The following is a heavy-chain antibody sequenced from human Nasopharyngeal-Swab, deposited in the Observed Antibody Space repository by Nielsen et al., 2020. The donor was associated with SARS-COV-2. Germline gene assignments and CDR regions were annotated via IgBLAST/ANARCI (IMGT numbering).Heavy chain of an antibody. J-gene: IGHJ4*02. CDR3: AREDGLYSSGWYWGFDF. CDR1: GYTFSANY. CDR2: INPVSGAT. D-gene: IGHD6-19*01. V-gene: IGHV1-2*06. Sequence: ASVKVSCKASGYTFSANYMHWVRQPPGQGLDWMGRINPVSGATNYAYKFEGRVTMTRDTSISTAYMELSRLTSDDTAGYYCAREDGLYSSGWYWGFDFWGQGTLVSVSS.